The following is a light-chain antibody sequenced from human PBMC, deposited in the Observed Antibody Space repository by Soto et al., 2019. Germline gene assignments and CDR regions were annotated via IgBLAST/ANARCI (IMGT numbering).Light chain of an antibody. J-gene: IGKJ5*01. Sequence: DIQMTQSPSSLSASVGDRVTIICQASQDITNYLNWYQQKPGKAPKLLIYDASNLETGVPSRFSGSGSGTHFSFTISSLQPEAIATYYCQQFDNVPFTFGQGTRLEMK. CDR1: QDITNY. CDR3: QQFDNVPFT. CDR2: DAS. V-gene: IGKV1-33*01.